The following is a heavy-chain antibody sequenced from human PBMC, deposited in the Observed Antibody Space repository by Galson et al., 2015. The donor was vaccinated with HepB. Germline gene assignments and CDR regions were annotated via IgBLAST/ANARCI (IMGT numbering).Heavy chain of an antibody. Sequence: SVKVSCKASGYTFTSYAMHWVRQAPGQRLEWMGWINAGNGNTKYSQKFQGRVTITRDTSASTAYMELSSLRSEDTAVYYCARVTSGWYAPKDYYGMDVWGQGTTVTVSS. CDR2: INAGNGNT. CDR3: ARVTSGWYAPKDYYGMDV. V-gene: IGHV1-3*01. D-gene: IGHD6-19*01. CDR1: GYTFTSYA. J-gene: IGHJ6*02.